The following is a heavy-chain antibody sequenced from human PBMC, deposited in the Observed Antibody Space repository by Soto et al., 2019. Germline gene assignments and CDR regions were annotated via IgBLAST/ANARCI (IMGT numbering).Heavy chain of an antibody. Sequence: VSGPTLVNPTQTLTLTCTFSGFSLKTTGMCVGWIRQPPGKALEWLARIDWDDDKYYTTSLKTRLTISKDTSKNQVVLTVTNMDSVDTGTYFCARMKPDPYNSGYDHWGPGILVTVSS. J-gene: IGHJ4*02. V-gene: IGHV2-70*11. D-gene: IGHD6-19*01. CDR3: ARMKPDPYNSGYDH. CDR2: IDWDDDK. CDR1: GFSLKTTGMC.